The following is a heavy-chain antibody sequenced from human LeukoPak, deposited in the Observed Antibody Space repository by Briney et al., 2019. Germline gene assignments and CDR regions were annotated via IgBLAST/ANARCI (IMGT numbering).Heavy chain of an antibody. J-gene: IGHJ4*02. D-gene: IGHD1-26*01. V-gene: IGHV3-21*04. Sequence: GGSLRLSCAASGFTFSSYSMNWVRQAPGKGLEWVSSISSSSSYIYYADSVKGRFTISRDNSKNTLYLQMNSLRAEDTAVYYCAKALGYGGTRLAIDYWGQGTLVTVSS. CDR1: GFTFSSYS. CDR2: ISSSSSYI. CDR3: AKALGYGGTRLAIDY.